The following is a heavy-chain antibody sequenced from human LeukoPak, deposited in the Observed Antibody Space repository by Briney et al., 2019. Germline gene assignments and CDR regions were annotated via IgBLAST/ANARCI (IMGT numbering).Heavy chain of an antibody. CDR1: GFTFSSYG. Sequence: GGSQRLSCAASGFTFSSYGMHWVRQAPGKGLEWVAVISYDGSNKYYADSVKGRFTISRDNSKNTLYLQMNSLRAEDTAVYYCAKGLFEQWLVDYWGQGTLVTVSS. CDR3: AKGLFEQWLVDY. D-gene: IGHD6-19*01. J-gene: IGHJ4*02. V-gene: IGHV3-30*18. CDR2: ISYDGSNK.